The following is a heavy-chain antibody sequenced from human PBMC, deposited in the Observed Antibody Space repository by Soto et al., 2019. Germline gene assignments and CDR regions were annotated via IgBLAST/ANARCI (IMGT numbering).Heavy chain of an antibody. J-gene: IGHJ4*02. CDR2: IYSGGST. CDR1: GFTVSSNY. CDR3: AREADILTGPFDY. D-gene: IGHD3-9*01. Sequence: EVQLVESGGGLVQPGGSLRLSCAASGFTVSSNYMSWVRQAPGKGLEWVSVIYSGGSTYYADSVKGRFTISRDNSKNTLYLQMNSLRAEDTAVYYCAREADILTGPFDYWGQGTLVTVSS. V-gene: IGHV3-66*01.